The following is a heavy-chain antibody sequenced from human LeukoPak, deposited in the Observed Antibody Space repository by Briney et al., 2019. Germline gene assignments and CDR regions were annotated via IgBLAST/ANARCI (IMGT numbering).Heavy chain of an antibody. CDR3: TRLSHVAGAPKVSWFDP. J-gene: IGHJ5*02. Sequence: SETLSLTCTVSAYSISNGFVWGWIRQPPGKGLEWIASIYHSGTTYYNPSLKSRVTMSADTSKNQFSLRLSSVTAADTAVYYCTRLSHVAGAPKVSWFDPWGQGTLVTVSS. D-gene: IGHD1-26*01. V-gene: IGHV4-38-2*02. CDR2: IYHSGTT. CDR1: AYSISNGFV.